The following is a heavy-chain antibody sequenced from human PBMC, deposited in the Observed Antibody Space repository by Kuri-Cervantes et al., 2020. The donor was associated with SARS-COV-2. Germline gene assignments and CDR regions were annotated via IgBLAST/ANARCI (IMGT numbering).Heavy chain of an antibody. J-gene: IGHJ6*02. CDR3: ARDHPIAVAGTVREYGMDV. CDR1: GYTFTSYG. V-gene: IGHV1-18*01. Sequence: ASVKVSCKASGYTFTSYGISWVRQAPGQGLEWMGWISAYNGNTNYAQKFQGWVTMTRDTSISTAYMELSRLRSDDTAVYYCARDHPIAVAGTVREYGMDVWGQGTTVTVSS. D-gene: IGHD6-19*01. CDR2: ISAYNGNT.